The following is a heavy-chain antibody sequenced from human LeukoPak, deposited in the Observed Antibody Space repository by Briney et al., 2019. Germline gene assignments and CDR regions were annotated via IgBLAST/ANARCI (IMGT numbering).Heavy chain of an antibody. J-gene: IGHJ4*02. CDR1: GYSISSGYY. CDR2: IYHSGST. D-gene: IGHD1-26*01. V-gene: IGHV4-38-2*01. CDR3: ARLPKWELLPY. Sequence: SETLSLTCAVSGYSISSGYYWGWIRQPPGNGLEWIGSIYHSGSTYYNPSLKSQVTISVDTSKNQFSLKLSSVTAADTAVYYCARLPKWELLPYWGQGTLVTVSS.